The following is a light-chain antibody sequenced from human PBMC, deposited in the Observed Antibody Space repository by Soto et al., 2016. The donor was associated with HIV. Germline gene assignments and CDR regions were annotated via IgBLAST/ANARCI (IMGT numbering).Light chain of an antibody. CDR3: QQTDSFPFT. CDR1: QAINSR. J-gene: IGKJ3*01. Sequence: DIQMTQSPSSVSASVGDRVTIICRASQAINSRLAWYQQKPGKAPEVLITATYTLQAGVPSRFSGSASGGTGTDFTLTIDSLQPEDFATYYCQQTDSFPFTFGPGTKVNV. CDR2: ATY. V-gene: IGKV1-12*01.